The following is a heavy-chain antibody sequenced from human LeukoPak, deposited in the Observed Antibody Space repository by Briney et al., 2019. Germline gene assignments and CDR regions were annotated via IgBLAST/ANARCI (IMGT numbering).Heavy chain of an antibody. CDR1: GGTFSSYA. CDR3: ARGPVVAATSEYFQH. Sequence: SVKVSCKASGGTFSSYAISWVRQAPGQGLEWMGGIIPIFGTANYAQKFQGRVTITADKSTSTDYMELSSLRSEDTAVYSCARGPVVAATSEYFQHWGQGTLVTVSS. V-gene: IGHV1-69*06. J-gene: IGHJ1*01. CDR2: IIPIFGTA. D-gene: IGHD2-15*01.